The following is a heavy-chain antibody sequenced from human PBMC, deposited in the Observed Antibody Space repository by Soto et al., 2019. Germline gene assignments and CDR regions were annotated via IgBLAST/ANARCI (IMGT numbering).Heavy chain of an antibody. CDR1: GGTFSSYT. CDR2: IIPILGIA. V-gene: IGHV1-69*04. J-gene: IGHJ6*03. Sequence: SVKVSCKASGGTFSSYTISWVRQAPGQGLEWMGRIIPILGIANYAQKFQGRVTITADKSTSTAYMELSSLRSEDTAVYYCARDSCSSTSCYFYYYYMDVWGKGTTVTVSS. CDR3: ARDSCSSTSCYFYYYYMDV. D-gene: IGHD2-2*01.